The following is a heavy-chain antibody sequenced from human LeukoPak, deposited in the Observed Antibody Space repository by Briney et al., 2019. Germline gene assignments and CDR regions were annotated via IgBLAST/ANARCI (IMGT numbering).Heavy chain of an antibody. J-gene: IGHJ4*02. CDR1: GGTFSSYA. V-gene: IGHV1-69*04. CDR2: IIPILGIA. CDR3: ARDSLYCSSTSCSAAR. Sequence: ASVKVSCKASGGTFSSYAISWVRQAPGQGLEWMGRIIPILGIADYAQKFQGRVTITADKSTSTAYMELSSLRAEDTAVYYCARDSLYCSSTSCSAARWGQGTLVTVSS. D-gene: IGHD2-2*01.